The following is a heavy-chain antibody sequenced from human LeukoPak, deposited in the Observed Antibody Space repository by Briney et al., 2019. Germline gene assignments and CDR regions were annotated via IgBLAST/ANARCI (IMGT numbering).Heavy chain of an antibody. J-gene: IGHJ4*02. D-gene: IGHD6-19*01. CDR1: GDSISGYY. Sequence: ETLSLTCTVSGDSISGYYWSWIRQLPGKGQEWIGYIYYSGGTNYNPSLKSRVTISVDTSRTQFSLKLSSVTAADTAVYYCARDGAQCVVPLWGQGTLVTVSS. V-gene: IGHV4-59*13. CDR3: ARDGAQCVVPL. CDR2: IYYSGGT.